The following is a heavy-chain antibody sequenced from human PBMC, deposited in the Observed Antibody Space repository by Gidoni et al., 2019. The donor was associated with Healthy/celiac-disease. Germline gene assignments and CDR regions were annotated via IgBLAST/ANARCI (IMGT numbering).Heavy chain of an antibody. Sequence: QVQLQQWGAGLLKPSETLSLTCAVYGGSFSGYYWSWIRQPPGKGLAWIGEINHSGSTNYNPSLKSRVTISVDTSKNQFSLKLSSVTAADTAVYYCARGRVNSSYRYWGQGTLVTVSS. D-gene: IGHD3-16*02. V-gene: IGHV4-34*01. CDR3: ARGRVNSSYRY. CDR2: INHSGST. J-gene: IGHJ4*02. CDR1: GGSFSGYY.